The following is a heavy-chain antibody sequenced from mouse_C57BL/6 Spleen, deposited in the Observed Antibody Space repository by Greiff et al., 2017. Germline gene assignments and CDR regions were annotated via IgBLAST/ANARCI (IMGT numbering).Heavy chain of an antibody. CDR3: ARLYYDYAWFAY. CDR1: GYAFSSYW. D-gene: IGHD2-4*01. Sequence: QVQLQQSGAELVQPGASVKISCKASGYAFSSYWMNWVKQRPGKGLEWIGQIYPGDGDTNYNGKFKGKATLTADKSSSTAYMQLSSLTSEDSAVYFCARLYYDYAWFAYWGQGTLVTVSA. J-gene: IGHJ3*01. V-gene: IGHV1-80*01. CDR2: IYPGDGDT.